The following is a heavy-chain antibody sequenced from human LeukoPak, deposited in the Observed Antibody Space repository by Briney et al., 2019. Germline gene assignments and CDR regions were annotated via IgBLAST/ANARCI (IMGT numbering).Heavy chain of an antibody. CDR1: GFTVSSNY. V-gene: IGHV3-53*01. D-gene: IGHD3-9*01. Sequence: GGSLRLSCAASGFTVSSNYMSWVRQAPGNGLEWVSVIYSGGSTFYADSVKGRFTVSRDNSRNTLFLQMNSLRAEDTAVYYCARIRAGYNVIDYWGQGTLVTVSS. J-gene: IGHJ4*02. CDR3: ARIRAGYNVIDY. CDR2: IYSGGST.